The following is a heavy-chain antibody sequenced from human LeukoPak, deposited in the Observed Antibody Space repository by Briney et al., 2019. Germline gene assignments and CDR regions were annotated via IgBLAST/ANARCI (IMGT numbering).Heavy chain of an antibody. D-gene: IGHD6-6*01. CDR1: GYTFTGYY. V-gene: IGHV1-2*02. Sequence: ASVKVSCKASGYTFTGYYMHWVRQAPGQGLEWMGWINPNSGGTNYAQKFQGRVTMTRDTSISTAYMELSRLRSDDTAVYYCTRHEGIAARSHLGYYYMDVWGKGTTVTVPS. CDR3: TRHEGIAARSHLGYYYMDV. CDR2: INPNSGGT. J-gene: IGHJ6*03.